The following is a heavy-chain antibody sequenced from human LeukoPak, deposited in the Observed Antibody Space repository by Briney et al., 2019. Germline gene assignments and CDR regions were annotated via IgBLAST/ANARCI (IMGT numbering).Heavy chain of an antibody. CDR2: INHSGST. V-gene: IGHV4-34*01. CDR1: GFTFSSYA. J-gene: IGHJ3*02. D-gene: IGHD2-2*01. CDR3: ARQKIVVVPAAILVWAFDI. Sequence: PGGSLRLSRAASGFTFSSYAMSWVRQPPGKGLEWIGEINHSGSTNYNPSLKSRVTISVDTSKNQFSLKLSSVTAADTAVYYCARQKIVVVPAAILVWAFDIWGQGTMVTVSS.